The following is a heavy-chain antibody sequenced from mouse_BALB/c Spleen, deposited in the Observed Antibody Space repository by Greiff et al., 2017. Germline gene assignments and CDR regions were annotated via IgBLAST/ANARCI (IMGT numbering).Heavy chain of an antibody. J-gene: IGHJ2*01. CDR3: ARQGGRGNSFDT. Sequence: EVQVVESGGDLVKPGGSLKLSCAASGFTFSSYGMSWVRQTPDKRLEWVATISSGGSYTYYPDSVKGRFTISRDNAKNTLYLQMSSLKSEDTAMYNCARQGGRGNSFDTRGAGATLTDSS. V-gene: IGHV5-6*01. CDR1: GFTFSSYG. CDR2: ISSGGSYT. D-gene: IGHD3-3*01.